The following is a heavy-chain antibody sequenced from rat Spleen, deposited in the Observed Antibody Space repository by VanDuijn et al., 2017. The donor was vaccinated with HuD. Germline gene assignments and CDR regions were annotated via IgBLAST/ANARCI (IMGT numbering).Heavy chain of an antibody. J-gene: IGHJ3*01. CDR3: TTRGPWFAY. CDR1: GFTFSDYA. Sequence: EVQLVESGGGLVQPGNSLKLSCAASGFTFSDYAMAWVRRSPKKGLEWVATIIYDGSRTYFRDSVMGRFTISRDNAKSTLYLQMDSLRSEDTATYYCTTRGPWFAYWGQGTLVTVSS. V-gene: IGHV5S10*01. CDR2: IIYDGSRT.